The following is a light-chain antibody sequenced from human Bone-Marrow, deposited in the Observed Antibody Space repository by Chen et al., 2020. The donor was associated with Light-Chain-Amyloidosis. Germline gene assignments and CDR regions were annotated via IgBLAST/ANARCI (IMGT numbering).Light chain of an antibody. Sequence: VVTQSPLSLPVTPGEPAYIPCRSNQSLLHRNGYNYLDCSLQKPGKSPQLLIYLGSNRASGVPDRFSGSGSGTDFTLKIGRVEADDVGVYYCMQALRTVYSFGQGTKLQIK. CDR2: LGS. CDR1: QSLLHRNGYNY. CDR3: MQALRTVYS. J-gene: IGKJ2*03. V-gene: IGKV2-28*01.